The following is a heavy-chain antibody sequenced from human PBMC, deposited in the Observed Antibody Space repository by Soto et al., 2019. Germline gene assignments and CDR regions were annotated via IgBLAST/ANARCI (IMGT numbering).Heavy chain of an antibody. V-gene: IGHV3-30-3*01. D-gene: IGHD3-22*01. CDR2: ISYGGSDK. Sequence: GGSLRLSCAASGFTFSSNAMHWLGQAPAKGLEWVAVISYGGSDKYYADSVKGRFTSSRDNSKNTLYLQMNSLRVEDTAVFYCARGSSRYDGAGYIDYWGRGTLVTVSS. CDR1: GFTFSSNA. J-gene: IGHJ4*02. CDR3: ARGSSRYDGAGYIDY.